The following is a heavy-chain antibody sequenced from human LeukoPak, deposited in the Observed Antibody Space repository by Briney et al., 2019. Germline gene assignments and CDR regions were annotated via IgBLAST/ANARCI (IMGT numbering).Heavy chain of an antibody. J-gene: IGHJ3*02. Sequence: GESLKISCKGSGYNFAIYYIAWVRQMPGKGLEWMGIIYPGDSDTRYSPSFQGQVTISADKSISTAYLQWGSLKASDTAMYYCARRPYDSSGYYRDDAFDIWGQGTMVTVSS. CDR1: GYNFAIYY. CDR2: IYPGDSDT. CDR3: ARRPYDSSGYYRDDAFDI. V-gene: IGHV5-51*01. D-gene: IGHD3-22*01.